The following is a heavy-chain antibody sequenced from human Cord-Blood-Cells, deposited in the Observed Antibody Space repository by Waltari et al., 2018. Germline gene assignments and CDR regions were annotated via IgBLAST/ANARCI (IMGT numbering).Heavy chain of an antibody. J-gene: IGHJ3*02. CDR3: ASGYYDSSGYYRRYAFDI. V-gene: IGHV1-69*01. D-gene: IGHD3-22*01. CDR2: IIPIFGTA. Sequence: QVQLVQSGAEVKKPGSSVTVSCTASGGTLSSYAISWVRQAPGQGLEWMGGIIPIFGTANYAQKFQGRVTITADESTSTAYMELSSLRSEDTAVYYCASGYYDSSGYYRRYAFDIWGQGTMVTVSS. CDR1: GGTLSSYA.